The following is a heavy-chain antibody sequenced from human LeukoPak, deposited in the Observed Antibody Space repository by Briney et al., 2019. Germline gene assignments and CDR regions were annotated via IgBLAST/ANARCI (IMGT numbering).Heavy chain of an antibody. CDR3: ARAGDNYGDSDY. CDR1: GYTFTGYY. Sequence: EASVKVSCKASGYTFTGYYMHWVRQAPGQGLEWMGWINPNSGGTNYAQKFQGRVTMTADTSTSTAYMELRSLRSDDTAVYYCARAGDNYGDSDYWGQGTLVTVSS. CDR2: INPNSGGT. V-gene: IGHV1-2*02. D-gene: IGHD4-17*01. J-gene: IGHJ4*02.